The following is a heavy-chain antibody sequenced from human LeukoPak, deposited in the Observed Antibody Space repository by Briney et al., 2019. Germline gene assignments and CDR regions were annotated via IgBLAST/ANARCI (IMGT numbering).Heavy chain of an antibody. CDR1: GFTVSSNY. J-gene: IGHJ4*02. D-gene: IGHD5-18*01. CDR3: ASRLQLRDLFDY. V-gene: IGHV3-66*01. CDR2: IYSGGST. Sequence: PGGSLRLSCAASGFTVSSNYMSWVRQAPWKGLEWVSVIYSGGSTYYADSVKGRFTISRDNSKNTLYLQMNSLRAEDTAVYYCASRLQLRDLFDYWGQGTLVTVSS.